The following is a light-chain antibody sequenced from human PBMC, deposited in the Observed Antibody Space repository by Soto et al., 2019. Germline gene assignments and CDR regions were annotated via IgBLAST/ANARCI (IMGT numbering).Light chain of an antibody. CDR2: DVS. J-gene: IGKJ1*01. CDR3: QQGSNWPPRT. CDR1: QSVSRY. Sequence: EIVLTQSPATLSLSPGERATLSCRASQSVSRYLAWYQQKLGQAPRLLIYDVSDRATGIPARFSGSGSGTDFTLTISSLEPEDFAVYYCQQGSNWPPRTFGQGTKVEIK. V-gene: IGKV3-11*01.